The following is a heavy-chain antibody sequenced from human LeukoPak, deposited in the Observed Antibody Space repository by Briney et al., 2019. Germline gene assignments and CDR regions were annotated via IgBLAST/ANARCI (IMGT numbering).Heavy chain of an antibody. CDR3: ARVRGSYSSGV. CDR1: GFTFSDYY. J-gene: IGHJ6*04. D-gene: IGHD1-26*01. V-gene: IGHV3-11*04. Sequence: GGSLRLSCAASGFTFSDYYMSWIRQAPGKGLEWVSYISNSGSVIYYADSVKGRFTISRDNAKSSLYLQMNSLGAEDTAVYYCARVRGSYSSGVWGKGTTVTVSS. CDR2: ISNSGSVI.